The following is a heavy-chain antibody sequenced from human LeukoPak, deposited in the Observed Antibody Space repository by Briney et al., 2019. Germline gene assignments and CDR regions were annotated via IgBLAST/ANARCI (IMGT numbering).Heavy chain of an antibody. CDR1: GGSISSYY. CDR3: ARESVGATYNWFDP. Sequence: PSETLSLTCTVSGGSISSYYWSWVRQPAGKGLEWIGRIYASGNTNYNPSLKGRVTMTVDTSKNQFSLNLSSVTAADTAVYYCARESVGATYNWFDPWGQGTLVTVSS. J-gene: IGHJ5*02. D-gene: IGHD1-26*01. CDR2: IYASGNT. V-gene: IGHV4-4*07.